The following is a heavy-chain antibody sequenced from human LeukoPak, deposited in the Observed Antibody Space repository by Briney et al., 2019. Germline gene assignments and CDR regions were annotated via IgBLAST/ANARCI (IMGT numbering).Heavy chain of an antibody. Sequence: PGRSLRLSCAASGFTFSSYGMHWVRQAPGKGLEWVAVIWYDGSNKYFADSVKGRFTISRDNSKNTLYLQMNSLRAEDTAVFYCARSYSSGWYPIDYWGQGTLVTVSS. CDR2: IWYDGSNK. J-gene: IGHJ4*02. CDR1: GFTFSSYG. V-gene: IGHV3-33*01. D-gene: IGHD6-19*01. CDR3: ARSYSSGWYPIDY.